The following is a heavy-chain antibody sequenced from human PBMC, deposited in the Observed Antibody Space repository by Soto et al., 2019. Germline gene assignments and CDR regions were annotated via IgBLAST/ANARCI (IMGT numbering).Heavy chain of an antibody. CDR3: ASSIAARLPLN. V-gene: IGHV4-39*01. J-gene: IGHJ4*02. Sequence: SETLSLTGTVSGGSISSSSYYWGWIRQPPGKGLEWIGSIYYSGSTYYNPSLKSRVTISVDTSKNQFSLKLSSVTAADTAVYYCASSIAARLPLNWGQGTLVTVSS. D-gene: IGHD6-6*01. CDR1: GGSISSSSYY. CDR2: IYYSGST.